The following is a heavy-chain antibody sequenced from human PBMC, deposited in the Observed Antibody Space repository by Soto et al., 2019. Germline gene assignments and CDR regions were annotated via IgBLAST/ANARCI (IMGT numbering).Heavy chain of an antibody. CDR3: ARGQWLAFDY. Sequence: QVQLQESGPGLVKPSGTLSLTCAVSGGSISSTNWWSWVRQPPGKGLEWIGEIYHSGSTNSNPSLKSRVTMSVDKSNNQFSLILNSVTAADTAVYYCARGQWLAFDYWGQGTLVTVSS. J-gene: IGHJ4*02. D-gene: IGHD6-19*01. CDR1: GGSISSTNW. V-gene: IGHV4-4*02. CDR2: IYHSGST.